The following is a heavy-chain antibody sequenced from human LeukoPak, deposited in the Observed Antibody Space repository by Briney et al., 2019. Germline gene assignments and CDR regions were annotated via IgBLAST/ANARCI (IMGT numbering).Heavy chain of an antibody. CDR3: AKMAEETGARTPTDDAFDI. V-gene: IGHV3-23*01. CDR2: ISGSGGST. D-gene: IGHD1-7*01. CDR1: GFTFSSYA. Sequence: SGGSLRLSCAASGFTFSSYAMSWVRQAPGKGLEWVSAISGSGGSTYYADSVKGRFTISRDNSKNTLYLQMNSLRAEDTAVYYCAKMAEETGARTPTDDAFDIWGQGTMVTVSS. J-gene: IGHJ3*02.